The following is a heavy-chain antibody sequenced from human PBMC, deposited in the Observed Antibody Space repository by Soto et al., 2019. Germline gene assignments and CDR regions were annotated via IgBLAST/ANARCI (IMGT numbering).Heavy chain of an antibody. V-gene: IGHV4-59*01. CDR2: IYYSGST. J-gene: IGHJ4*02. CDR1: GGSISSYY. Sequence: PSETLSLTCTASGGSISSYYWSWIRQPPGKGLEWIGDIYYSGSTNYNPSLKNRVTISVDTSKNQSTLKLRSVTAADMAVYYCARGAEGGEIPYYFDYLGQGTLVTVSS. CDR3: ARGAEGGEIPYYFDY. D-gene: IGHD3-16*02.